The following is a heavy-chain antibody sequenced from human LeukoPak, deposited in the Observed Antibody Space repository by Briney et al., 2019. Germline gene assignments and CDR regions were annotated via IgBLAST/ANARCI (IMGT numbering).Heavy chain of an antibody. CDR3: ARNPGFSITPNFDY. CDR2: IYTSGST. D-gene: IGHD3-10*01. J-gene: IGHJ4*02. Sequence: SETLSLTCTVSGGSISSYYWSWIRQPAGKGLEWIGRIYTSGSTNYNPSLKSRVTMSVDTSKNQFSLKLSSVTAADTAAYYCARNPGFSITPNFDYWGQGTLVTVSS. CDR1: GGSISSYY. V-gene: IGHV4-4*07.